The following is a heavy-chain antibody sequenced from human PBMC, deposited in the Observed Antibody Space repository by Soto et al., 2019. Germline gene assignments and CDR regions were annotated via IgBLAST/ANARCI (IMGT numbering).Heavy chain of an antibody. Sequence: GGSLRLSCAASGFTFNTYAMSWVRQAPGKGLEWVSTITFSSSTTYYADSVKGRFTISRDNSKNILYLQMNSLRVDDTAVYYCAKDPRLWGQGTLVTVSS. CDR2: ITFSSSTT. CDR3: AKDPRL. D-gene: IGHD2-21*02. V-gene: IGHV3-23*01. CDR1: GFTFNTYA. J-gene: IGHJ4*02.